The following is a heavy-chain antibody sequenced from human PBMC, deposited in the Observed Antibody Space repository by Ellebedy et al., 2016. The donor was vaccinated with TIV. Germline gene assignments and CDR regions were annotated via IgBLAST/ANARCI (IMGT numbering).Heavy chain of an antibody. CDR3: ARNAFKYFDY. J-gene: IGHJ4*02. CDR2: INHSGST. CDR1: GGSLSGDY. V-gene: IGHV4-34*01. Sequence: SETLSLTCAVHGGSLSGDYWSWIRQPPGRGLEWIGEINHSGSTNYNPSIKSRITIPVDTSNHQFSLKLSSVTAADTAVYFCARNAFKYFDYWGQGSLVTVSS.